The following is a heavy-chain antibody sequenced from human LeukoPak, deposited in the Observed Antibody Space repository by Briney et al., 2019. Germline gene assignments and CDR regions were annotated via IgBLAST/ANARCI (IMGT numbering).Heavy chain of an antibody. CDR3: ARESSIAVVPAAMFGY. CDR1: GFTFSSYA. V-gene: IGHV3-23*01. D-gene: IGHD2-2*01. Sequence: GGSLRLSCAASGFTFSSYAMSWVRQAPGKGLEWVSDISGSAGTTYYADSVKGRFTISRDNSKNTLYLQMNSLRAEDTAVYYCARESSIAVVPAAMFGYWGQGTLVTVSS. CDR2: ISGSAGTT. J-gene: IGHJ4*02.